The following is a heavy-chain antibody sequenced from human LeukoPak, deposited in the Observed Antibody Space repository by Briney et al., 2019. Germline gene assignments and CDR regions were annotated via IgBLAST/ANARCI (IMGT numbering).Heavy chain of an antibody. Sequence: GGSLRLSCAASGFTFSSYWMHWVRQAPGKGLVWVSRINTDGSSTSYADSVKGRFTISRDNAKNTLYLQMNSLRAEDTAVYYCARIAAAVTMDYFDYWGQGTLVTVSS. CDR1: GFTFSSYW. J-gene: IGHJ4*02. CDR3: ARIAAAVTMDYFDY. D-gene: IGHD6-13*01. V-gene: IGHV3-74*01. CDR2: INTDGSST.